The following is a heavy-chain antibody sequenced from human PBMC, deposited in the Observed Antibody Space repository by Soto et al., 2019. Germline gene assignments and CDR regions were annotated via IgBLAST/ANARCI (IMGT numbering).Heavy chain of an antibody. D-gene: IGHD5-12*01. V-gene: IGHV3-11*01. CDR1: GFTFSDYY. J-gene: IGHJ6*02. CDR2: ISSSGSTI. CDR3: ASSIVATAGYGMDV. Sequence: PGGSVRLSCAASGFTFSDYYMSWIRQAPGKGLEWVSYISSSGSTIYYADSVKGRFTISRDNAKNSLYLQMNSLRAEDTAVYYCASSIVATAGYGMDVWGHGTTVTVS.